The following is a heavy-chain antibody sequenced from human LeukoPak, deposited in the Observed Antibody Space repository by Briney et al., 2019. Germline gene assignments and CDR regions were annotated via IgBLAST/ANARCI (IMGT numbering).Heavy chain of an antibody. V-gene: IGHV3-48*04. CDR3: ARGRTYGSGSYPSF. J-gene: IGHJ4*02. CDR1: GFTFSSYS. D-gene: IGHD3-10*01. CDR2: ISSSSSTI. Sequence: GGSLRLSCAASGFTFSSYSMNWVRQAPGKGLEWVSYISSSSSTIYYADSVKGRFTISRDNAKNSLYLQMNSLRAEDTAVYYCARGRTYGSGSYPSFWGQGTLVTVSS.